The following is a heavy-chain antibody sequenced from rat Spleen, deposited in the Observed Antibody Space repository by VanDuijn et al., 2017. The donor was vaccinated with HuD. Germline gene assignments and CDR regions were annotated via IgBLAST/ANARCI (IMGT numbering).Heavy chain of an antibody. D-gene: IGHD1-11*01. CDR2: ISYDGSST. Sequence: EVQLVESGGGLVQPGRSLKLSCAASGFTFNNYGMAWVRQAPTKGLEWVATISYDGSSTYYRDSVKGRFTISRDNAENTVYLQMNSLRSEDTATYYCVKDRDGGYAMDAWGQGASVTVSS. J-gene: IGHJ4*01. CDR1: GFTFNNYG. V-gene: IGHV5-29*01. CDR3: VKDRDGGYAMDA.